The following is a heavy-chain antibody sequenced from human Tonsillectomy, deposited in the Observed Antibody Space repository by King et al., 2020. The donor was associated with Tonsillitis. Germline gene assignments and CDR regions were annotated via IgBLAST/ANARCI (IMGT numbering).Heavy chain of an antibody. CDR3: ARALYGYDWYFDL. J-gene: IGHJ2*01. V-gene: IGHV4-59*01. D-gene: IGHD5-18*01. CDR2: IYYSGST. Sequence: VQLQESGPGLVKPSETLSLTCTVSGGSISSYYWSWIRQPPGKGLEWIGYIYYSGSTNYNPSLKGRVTISVDTSKNQFSLKLSSVTAADTAVYYCARALYGYDWYFDLWGRGTLVTVSS. CDR1: GGSISSYY.